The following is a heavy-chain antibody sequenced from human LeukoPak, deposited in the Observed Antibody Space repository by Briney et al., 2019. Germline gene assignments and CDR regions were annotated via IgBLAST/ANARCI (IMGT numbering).Heavy chain of an antibody. CDR3: AREGDSSSWYYKFYFDY. D-gene: IGHD6-13*01. Sequence: GGSLRLSCAASGFTVSSNYMTWVRQAPGKGLEWVSVIYRGGSTYYADSVKGRFAISRDNSKNSLYLQMNSLRAEDTAVYYCAREGDSSSWYYKFYFDYWGQGTLVTVSS. CDR1: GFTVSSNY. CDR2: IYRGGST. V-gene: IGHV3-53*01. J-gene: IGHJ4*02.